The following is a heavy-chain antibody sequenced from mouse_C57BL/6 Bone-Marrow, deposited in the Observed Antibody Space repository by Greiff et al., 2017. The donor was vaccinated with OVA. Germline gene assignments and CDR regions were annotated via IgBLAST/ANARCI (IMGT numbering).Heavy chain of an antibody. CDR2: ISDGGSYT. CDR3: ARLRDWYFDV. CDR1: GFTFSSYA. V-gene: IGHV5-4*01. J-gene: IGHJ1*03. Sequence: EVQLVESGGGLVKPGGSLKLSCAASGFTFSSYAMSWVRQTPEKRLEWVATISDGGSYTYYPDNVKGRFTISRDNAKNNLYLQMSHLKSEDTAMYYCARLRDWYFDVWGTGTTVTVSS. D-gene: IGHD2-12*01.